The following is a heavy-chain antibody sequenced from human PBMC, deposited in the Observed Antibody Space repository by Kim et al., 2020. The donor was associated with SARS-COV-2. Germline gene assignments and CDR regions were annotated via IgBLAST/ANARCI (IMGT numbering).Heavy chain of an antibody. Sequence: SETLSLTCAVYGGSFSGYYWSWIRQPPGKGLEWIGEINHSGSTNYNPSLKSRVTISVDTSKNQFSLKLSSVTAADTAVYYCARAIAVAGKGPNYYYYYGMDVWGQGTTVTVSS. CDR3: ARAIAVAGKGPNYYYYYGMDV. CDR1: GGSFSGYY. V-gene: IGHV4-34*01. CDR2: INHSGST. J-gene: IGHJ6*02. D-gene: IGHD6-19*01.